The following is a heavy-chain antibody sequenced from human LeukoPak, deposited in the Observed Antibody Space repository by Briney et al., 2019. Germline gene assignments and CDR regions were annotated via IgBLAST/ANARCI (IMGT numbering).Heavy chain of an antibody. V-gene: IGHV3-21*01. Sequence: GGSLRLSCAASGFTFSSYSMNWVRQAPGKGLEWVSSISSSSSYIYYADSVKGRFTISRDNAKNSLYLQMNSLRAEDTAVYYCARDRQEGSSGYYYNYWGQGTLVTVSS. CDR1: GFTFSSYS. CDR2: ISSSSSYI. D-gene: IGHD3-22*01. J-gene: IGHJ4*02. CDR3: ARDRQEGSSGYYYNY.